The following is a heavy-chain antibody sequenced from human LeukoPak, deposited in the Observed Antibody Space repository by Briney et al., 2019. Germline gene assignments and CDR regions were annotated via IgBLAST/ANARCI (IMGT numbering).Heavy chain of an antibody. CDR3: AKHSHDGSAPYYEVQLDY. V-gene: IGHV3-23*01. CDR2: ISRSGVAT. CDR1: GFTFTSFA. D-gene: IGHD3-22*01. Sequence: GGSLRLSCAASGFTFTSFAMSWVRQAPGKGLEWISTISRSGVATYYANSVKGRFTISRDNSKNTVYLQMNSLRAEDTAIYYCAKHSHDGSAPYYEVQLDYWGQGTLVTVSS. J-gene: IGHJ4*02.